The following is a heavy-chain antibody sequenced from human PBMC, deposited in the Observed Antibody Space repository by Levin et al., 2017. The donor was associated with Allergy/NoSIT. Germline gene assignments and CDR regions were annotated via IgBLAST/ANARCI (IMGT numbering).Heavy chain of an antibody. CDR2: IYYGVST. CDR3: ARVSYYYDSGTYHADAFDT. Sequence: RTSETLSLTCTVSGDSISSSYWSWIRQPPGKGLEWIGYIYYGVSTNYSPSLKSRVTISIDTSKNQFSLNLTSVTAADTAVYYCARVSYYYDSGTYHADAFDTWGQGTMVTVSS. D-gene: IGHD3-22*01. J-gene: IGHJ3*02. V-gene: IGHV4-59*01. CDR1: GDSISSSY.